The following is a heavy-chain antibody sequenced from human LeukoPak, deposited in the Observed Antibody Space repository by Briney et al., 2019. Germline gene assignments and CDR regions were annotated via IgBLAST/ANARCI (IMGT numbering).Heavy chain of an antibody. V-gene: IGHV3-7*05. J-gene: IGHJ4*02. D-gene: IGHD1-26*01. CDR1: GFTFSTYW. CDR3: ARDRGVVGNYDY. Sequence: GGSLRLSCAASGFTFSTYWMSWVRQAPGKGLEWVASIKEDGSERYHVDSVKGRFTISRDNAKNSLYLQMNSLRADDTAVYYCARDRGVVGNYDYWGQGTLVTVSS. CDR2: IKEDGSER.